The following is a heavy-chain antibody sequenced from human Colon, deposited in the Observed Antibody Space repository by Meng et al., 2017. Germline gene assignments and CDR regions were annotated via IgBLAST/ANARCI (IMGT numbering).Heavy chain of an antibody. Sequence: EVQLVESGGGFVQPGGALRLCCAASGFTFSSYWMHWVRQTPGKGLVWVSRINSDGSSTSYADSVQGRFTISRDNAKNTLYLQMNSLRAEDTAVYYCAELSSSAFDIWGQGTMVTVSS. J-gene: IGHJ3*02. D-gene: IGHD6-19*01. V-gene: IGHV3-74*01. CDR1: GFTFSSYW. CDR2: INSDGSST. CDR3: AELSSSAFDI.